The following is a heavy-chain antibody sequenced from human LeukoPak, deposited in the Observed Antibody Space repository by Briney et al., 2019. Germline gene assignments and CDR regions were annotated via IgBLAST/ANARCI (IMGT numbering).Heavy chain of an antibody. D-gene: IGHD2-21*02. V-gene: IGHV4-59*01. CDR1: GGSISSYY. J-gene: IGHJ3*02. CDR3: ARGVYCGGDCYSPEPFDI. Sequence: PSETLSLTCTVSGGSISSYYWSWIRPPPWKGLEWIGYIYYSGSTNYNPSLKSRVTISVDTSKNQFSLKLSSVTAADTAVYYCARGVYCGGDCYSPEPFDIWGQGTMVTVSS. CDR2: IYYSGST.